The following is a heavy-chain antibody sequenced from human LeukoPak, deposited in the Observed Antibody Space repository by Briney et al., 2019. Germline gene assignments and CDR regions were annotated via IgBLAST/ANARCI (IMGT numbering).Heavy chain of an antibody. V-gene: IGHV1-2*02. D-gene: IGHD2-2*01. J-gene: IGHJ4*02. CDR3: AILGDIVVVPAAPYLDY. CDR1: GYTFTGYY. Sequence: GASVKVSCTASGYTFTGYYMHWVRQAPGQGLEWMGWINPNSGGTNYAQKFQGRVTMTRDTSISTACMELSRLRSDDTAVYYCAILGDIVVVPAAPYLDYWGQGTLVTVSS. CDR2: INPNSGGT.